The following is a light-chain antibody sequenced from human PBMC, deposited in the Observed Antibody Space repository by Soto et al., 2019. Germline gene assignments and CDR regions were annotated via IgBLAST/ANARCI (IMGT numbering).Light chain of an antibody. CDR1: QGINSW. CDR2: AAS. J-gene: IGKJ5*01. V-gene: IGKV1-12*01. Sequence: DIQMTQSPSSVSASVGDRVSITCRASQGINSWLAWYQKKPGRAPKLLIYAASSLQNGVPSRFSGSESGTDITLTISNLQPEDCAIYFCQQANSFPITFGQGTRLEI. CDR3: QQANSFPIT.